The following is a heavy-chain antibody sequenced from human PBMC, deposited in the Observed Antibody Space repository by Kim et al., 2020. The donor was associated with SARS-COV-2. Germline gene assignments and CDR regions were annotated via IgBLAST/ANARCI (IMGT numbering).Heavy chain of an antibody. CDR2: DGSNK. J-gene: IGHJ4*02. Sequence: DGSNKYYADSVKGRFTSSRDNSKNTLYLQMNSLRAEDTAVYYCAKAQGDYWGQGTLVTVSS. V-gene: IGHV3-30*02. CDR3: AKAQGDY.